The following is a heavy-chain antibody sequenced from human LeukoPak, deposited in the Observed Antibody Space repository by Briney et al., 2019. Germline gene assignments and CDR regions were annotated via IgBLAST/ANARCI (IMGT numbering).Heavy chain of an antibody. CDR2: VTCSGGAT. CDR1: GFTFSNYA. J-gene: IGHJ5*01. CDR3: ARGTLEHCSGASCYTLDS. D-gene: IGHD2-15*01. Sequence: GGTLRLSCAASGFTFSNYAMSWVRQTPGKGLECVSVVTCSGGATYYTGSVNGRFTISRDNSKNTLYLQMNSLRAEDTAVYYCARGTLEHCSGASCYTLDSWGQGTLVTVSS. V-gene: IGHV3-23*01.